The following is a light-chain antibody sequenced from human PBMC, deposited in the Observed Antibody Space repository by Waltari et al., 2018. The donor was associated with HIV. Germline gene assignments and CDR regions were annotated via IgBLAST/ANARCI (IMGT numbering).Light chain of an antibody. CDR1: SSNIRSNT. CDR3: AAWDDSLNGWV. J-gene: IGLJ3*02. V-gene: IGLV1-44*01. CDR2: SND. Sequence: QSVLTQPPSASETPGQRVTISCSGSSSNIRSNTVSWYQQLPGTAPKLLIYSNDQRPSGVPDRFSGSKSGTSASLAISGLQSEDEADYYCAAWDDSLNGWVFGGGTKLTVL.